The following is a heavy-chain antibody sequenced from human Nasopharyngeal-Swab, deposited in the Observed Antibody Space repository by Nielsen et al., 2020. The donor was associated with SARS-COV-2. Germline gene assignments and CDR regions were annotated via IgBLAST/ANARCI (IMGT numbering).Heavy chain of an antibody. CDR2: ISYGGST. CDR3: ARELYDGSGLLDS. J-gene: IGHJ5*01. D-gene: IGHD3-22*01. V-gene: IGHV4-61*01. CDR1: GDSIGSGSHY. Sequence: SETLSLTCSVSGDSIGSGSHYWSWIRQPPGKGLDWIGYISYGGSTNYNPSLRSRVTISVDTSKSQFSLKLTSVTAADTAVYYCARELYDGSGLLDSWGHGTLVTVSS.